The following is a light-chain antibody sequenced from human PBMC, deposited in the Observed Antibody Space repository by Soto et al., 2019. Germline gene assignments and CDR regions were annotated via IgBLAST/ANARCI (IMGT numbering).Light chain of an antibody. Sequence: DIRMTQSPASLSASVGDRATVPCRASQNIDKYLHWSQQKPVKAPNRLIFSASILQRGVASRFIGSGSGTEFTLTISGLQPEDFATYYCQQTYSNSLTFGQGTKVDIK. CDR2: SAS. V-gene: IGKV1-39*01. J-gene: IGKJ1*01. CDR3: QQTYSNSLT. CDR1: QNIDKY.